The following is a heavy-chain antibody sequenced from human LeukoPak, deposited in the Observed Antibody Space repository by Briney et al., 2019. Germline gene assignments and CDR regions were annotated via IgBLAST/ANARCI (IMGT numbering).Heavy chain of an antibody. D-gene: IGHD6-13*01. V-gene: IGHV4-39*07. J-gene: IGHJ3*02. CDR3: ARVTQQQLTDAFNI. CDR1: GGSISSSSYY. CDR2: IYYSGST. Sequence: SETLSLTCTVSGGSISSSSYYWGWIRQPPGKGLEWIGSIYYSGSTYYNPSLKTRVTISVDTSKNQFFLKLSSVTAADTAVYYCARVTQQQLTDAFNIWGQGTMVTVSS.